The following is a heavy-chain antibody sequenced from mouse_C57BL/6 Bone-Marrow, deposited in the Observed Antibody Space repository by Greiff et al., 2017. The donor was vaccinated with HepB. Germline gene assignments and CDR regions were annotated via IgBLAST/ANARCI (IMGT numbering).Heavy chain of an antibody. CDR1: GFTFSDFY. J-gene: IGHJ2*01. V-gene: IGHV7-1*01. CDR3: ARGGFDY. Sequence: EVKLVESGGGLVQSGRSLRLSCATSGFTFSDFYMEWVRQAPGKGLEWIAASRNKANDYTTEYSASVKGRFIVSRDTSQSILYLQMNALRAEDTAIYYCARGGFDYWGQGTTLTVSS. CDR2: SRNKANDYTT.